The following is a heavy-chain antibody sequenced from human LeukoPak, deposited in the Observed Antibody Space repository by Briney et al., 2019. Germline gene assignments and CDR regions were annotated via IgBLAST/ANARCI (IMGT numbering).Heavy chain of an antibody. CDR1: GFTFRSYG. J-gene: IGHJ4*02. CDR2: IRYDGSNQ. Sequence: GGSLRLSCAASGFTFRSYGMHWVRQAPGKGLEWVAFIRYDGSNQYYADSVKGRFTISRDNSKNMLYLQMNSLRAEDTAVYYCATSGYSSSWYVSWGQGILVTVSS. CDR3: ATSGYSSSWYVS. D-gene: IGHD6-13*01. V-gene: IGHV3-30*02.